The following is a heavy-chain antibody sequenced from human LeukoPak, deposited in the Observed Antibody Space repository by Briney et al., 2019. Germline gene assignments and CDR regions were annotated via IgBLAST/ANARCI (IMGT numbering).Heavy chain of an antibody. V-gene: IGHV4-39*01. CDR3: ARTGLLNWFDP. J-gene: IGHJ5*02. Sequence: TSETLSLTCTVSGDSISSSSYYWGWIRQPPGKGLEWIGGIYYSGSRYYNPSLKSRVTISVDTSKNQFSLKLSSVTAADTAVYYCARTGLLNWFDPWGQGTLVTVSS. D-gene: IGHD2-8*02. CDR2: IYYSGSR. CDR1: GDSISSSSYY.